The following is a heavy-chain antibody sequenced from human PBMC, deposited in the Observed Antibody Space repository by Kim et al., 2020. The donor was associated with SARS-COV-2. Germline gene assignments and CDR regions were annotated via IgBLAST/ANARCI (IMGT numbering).Heavy chain of an antibody. D-gene: IGHD1-7*01. J-gene: IGHJ6*03. Sequence: RKSRVTIAVDTSKNQFSLKLSSVTAADTAMYYCARVYNWNYEHYYYYMDVWGKGTTVTVSS. V-gene: IGHV4-59*01. CDR3: ARVYNWNYEHYYYYMDV.